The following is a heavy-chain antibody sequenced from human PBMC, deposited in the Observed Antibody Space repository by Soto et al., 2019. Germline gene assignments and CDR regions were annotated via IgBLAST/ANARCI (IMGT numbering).Heavy chain of an antibody. CDR1: GYTFTSYA. D-gene: IGHD2-2*01. V-gene: IGHV1-3*01. CDR2: INAGNGNT. CDR3: ARDPVGYCSSTSCYYYYYGMDV. J-gene: IGHJ6*02. Sequence: ASVKVSCKASGYTFTSYAMHWVRQAPGQRLEWMGWINAGNGNTKYSQKFQGRVTITRDTSASTAYMELSSLRSEDTAVYYCARDPVGYCSSTSCYYYYYGMDVWGQGTTVTVS.